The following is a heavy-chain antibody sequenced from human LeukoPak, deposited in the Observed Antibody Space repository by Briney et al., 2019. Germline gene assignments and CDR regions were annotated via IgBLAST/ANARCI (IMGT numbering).Heavy chain of an antibody. Sequence: GSLRLSCAAPGLTFSSYGMHWVRQAPGKGLEWVAVIWYDGSNKYYADSVKGRFTISRDNSKNTLYLQMNSLRAEDTAVYYCARDHGIHFYGAGSFYFDYWGQGTLVTVSS. CDR1: GLTFSSYG. CDR3: ARDHGIHFYGAGSFYFDY. V-gene: IGHV3-33*01. D-gene: IGHD3-10*01. J-gene: IGHJ4*02. CDR2: IWYDGSNK.